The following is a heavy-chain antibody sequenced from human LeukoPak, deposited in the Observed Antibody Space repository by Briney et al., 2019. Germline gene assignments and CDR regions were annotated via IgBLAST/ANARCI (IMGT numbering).Heavy chain of an antibody. CDR3: ARDPVIVGASYYYMDV. CDR2: MNPNSGNT. CDR1: GYTFTSYD. D-gene: IGHD1-26*01. Sequence: ASVKVSCKASGYTFTSYDINWVRQATGQGLEWMGWMNPNSGNTGYAQKFQGRVTITRNTSISTAYMELSSLRSEDTAVYYCARDPVIVGASYYYMDVWGKGTTVTVSS. V-gene: IGHV1-8*03. J-gene: IGHJ6*03.